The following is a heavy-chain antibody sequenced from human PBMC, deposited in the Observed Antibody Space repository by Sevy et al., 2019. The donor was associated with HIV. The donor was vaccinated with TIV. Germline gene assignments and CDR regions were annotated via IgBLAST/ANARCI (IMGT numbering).Heavy chain of an antibody. CDR1: GFTFSSYS. V-gene: IGHV3-21*01. D-gene: IGHD3-3*01. J-gene: IGHJ6*02. CDR3: ASVEDRKRYYDFWSGYFNYYYYGMDV. Sequence: GESLKISCAASGFTFSSYSMNWVRQAPGKGLEWVSSISSSSSYIYYAGSVKGRFTISRDNAKNSLYLQMNSLRAEDTAVYYCASVEDRKRYYDFWSGYFNYYYYGMDVWGQGTTVTVSS. CDR2: ISSSSSYI.